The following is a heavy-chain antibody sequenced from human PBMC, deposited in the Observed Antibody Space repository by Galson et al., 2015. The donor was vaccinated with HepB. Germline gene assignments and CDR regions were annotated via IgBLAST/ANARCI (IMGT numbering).Heavy chain of an antibody. CDR2: INSDGSST. CDR1: GFTFSSYW. D-gene: IGHD1-1*01. V-gene: IGHV3-74*01. J-gene: IGHJ4*02. CDR3: AGGPTGTYYFDY. Sequence: SLRLSCAASGFTFSSYWMHWVRQAPGKGLVWVSRINSDGSSTSYADSVKGRFTISRDNAKNTLYLQMNSLRAEDTAVYYCAGGPTGTYYFDYWGQGTLVTVSS.